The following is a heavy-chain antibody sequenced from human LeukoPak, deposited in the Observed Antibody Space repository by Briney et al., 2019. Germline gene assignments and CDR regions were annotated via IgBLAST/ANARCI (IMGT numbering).Heavy chain of an antibody. Sequence: GGPLRLSCAASGFIFSDHYMGWIRQAPGKGLEWVSYIDKSGTNIDYADSVKGRFTVSRDNTRNSLFLQMNSLSAEDTAVYFCAREERRLYGNPDHWGQGTLVTVSS. D-gene: IGHD2/OR15-2a*01. V-gene: IGHV3-11*01. J-gene: IGHJ4*02. CDR1: GFIFSDHY. CDR3: AREERRLYGNPDH. CDR2: IDKSGTNI.